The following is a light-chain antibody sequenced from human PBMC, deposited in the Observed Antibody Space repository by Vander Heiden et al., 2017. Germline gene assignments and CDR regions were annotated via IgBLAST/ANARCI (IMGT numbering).Light chain of an antibody. Sequence: EVVLTQSPATLSLSPGERATLSCRASQSVRTYLAWYQQKPGQAPRLLIYDTSRRATGIPARFSGSGSGTDFTLTISSLEPEDLAVYYCQQRSNWPLTFGGGTKVEIK. CDR1: QSVRTY. CDR2: DTS. V-gene: IGKV3-11*01. CDR3: QQRSNWPLT. J-gene: IGKJ4*01.